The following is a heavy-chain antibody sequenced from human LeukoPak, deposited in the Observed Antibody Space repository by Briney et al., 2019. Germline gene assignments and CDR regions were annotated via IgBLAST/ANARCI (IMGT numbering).Heavy chain of an antibody. Sequence: ASVKVSCKASGGTFSSYATSWVRQAPGQGLEWMGGIIPMFGTANYAQKFQGRVTITADKSTSTAYMELSSLRSEDTAVYYCARDRYYDFWSGSHYFDYWGQGTLVTVSS. CDR3: ARDRYYDFWSGSHYFDY. CDR2: IIPMFGTA. CDR1: GGTFSSYA. V-gene: IGHV1-69*06. D-gene: IGHD3-3*01. J-gene: IGHJ4*02.